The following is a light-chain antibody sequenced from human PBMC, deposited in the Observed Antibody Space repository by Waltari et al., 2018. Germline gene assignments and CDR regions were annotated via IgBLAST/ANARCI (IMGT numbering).Light chain of an antibody. V-gene: IGKV3-15*01. J-gene: IGKJ1*01. CDR3: QQYNDWART. CDR2: GAS. CDR1: QSISSH. Sequence: EVVMTQSPATLSVSPGERATLSCSASQSISSHLDWYQQKPGQAPRLLIYGASTRATGIPARFSGSGSGTEFTLTISSLQSEDFAVYYCQQYNDWARTFGQGTKVEIK.